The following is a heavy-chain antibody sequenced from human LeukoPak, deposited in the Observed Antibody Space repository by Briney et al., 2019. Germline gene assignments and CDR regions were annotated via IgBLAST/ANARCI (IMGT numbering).Heavy chain of an antibody. Sequence: GGSLRLSCAASGFTFSSYSMNWVRQAPGKGLEWVSYISSSSSTIYYADSVKGRFTISRDNAKNSLYLQMNSLRAEDTAVYYCARRDSSSWYSDFDYWGQGTLVTVSS. CDR3: ARRDSSSWYSDFDY. J-gene: IGHJ4*02. CDR1: GFTFSSYS. D-gene: IGHD6-13*01. CDR2: ISSSSSTI. V-gene: IGHV3-48*01.